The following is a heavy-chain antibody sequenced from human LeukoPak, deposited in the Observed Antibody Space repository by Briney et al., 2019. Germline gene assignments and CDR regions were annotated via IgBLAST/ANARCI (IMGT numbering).Heavy chain of an antibody. CDR1: GFSFGVYS. V-gene: IGHV3-21*01. CDR3: ARKGYYDSGTFDI. Sequence: PGGSLRLSCAVSGFSFGVYSMNWVRQAPGKGLEWVSSITSSGDYIQYADSVKGRFTISRDNAKNSLSLQMTSLRAEDTAVYYCARKGYYDSGTFDIWGQGTMVTVSS. D-gene: IGHD3-22*01. J-gene: IGHJ3*02. CDR2: ITSSGDYI.